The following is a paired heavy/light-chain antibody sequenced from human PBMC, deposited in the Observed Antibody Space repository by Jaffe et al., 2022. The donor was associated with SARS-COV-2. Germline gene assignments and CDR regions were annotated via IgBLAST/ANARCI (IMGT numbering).Light chain of an antibody. J-gene: IGKJ2*01. Sequence: DIVMTQSPLSLPVTPGEPASISCRSSQSLRHSDAYNYLDWYLQRPGQSPQLLIYLGSNRPSGVPDRFSGSGSGTDFTLEISRVEAEDVGIYYCMQALQTPYTFGQGTKLEI. CDR3: MQALQTPYT. CDR2: LGS. CDR1: QSLRHSDAYNY. V-gene: IGKV2-28*01.
Heavy chain of an antibody. CDR3: ARSTFGGVLRFDS. CDR2: INPKSGDT. V-gene: IGHV1-2*05. D-gene: IGHD3-16*01. Sequence: QVQLVQSGAEVKKPGASVKVSCKASGYTLTTYNLYWVRQAPGPGLEWMGRINPKSGDTDYSQKFQGRVTMTRDTSINTAYMELNRLTSDDTGVYYCARSTFGGVLRFDSWGQGTLVTVSS. J-gene: IGHJ4*02. CDR1: GYTLTTYN.